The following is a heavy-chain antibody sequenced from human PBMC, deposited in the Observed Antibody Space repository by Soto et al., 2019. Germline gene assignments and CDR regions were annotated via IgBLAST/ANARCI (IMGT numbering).Heavy chain of an antibody. J-gene: IGHJ6*02. CDR1: GGSMSSFS. D-gene: IGHD3-3*01. CDR2: ISHSGRS. Sequence: SETLSLTCAVSGGSMSSFSWSWIRQPPGKGLEFIGSISHSGRSEYNPSLKNRIILSVDVSKNQFSLNLKSMKVADTAVYYCASVAMDNYYDVGSGATSYALDVWGQGTTVAVSS. CDR3: ASVAMDNYYDVGSGATSYALDV. V-gene: IGHV4-59*13.